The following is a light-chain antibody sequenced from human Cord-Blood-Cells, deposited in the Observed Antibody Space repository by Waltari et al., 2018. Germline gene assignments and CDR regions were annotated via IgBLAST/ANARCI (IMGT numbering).Light chain of an antibody. Sequence: DIQVTPSPSSLFASGGDKSPITCRASQSISSYLNWYQQKPGKAPKLLIYAASSLQSGVPSRFSGSGSGTDFTLTISSLQPEDFATYYCQQSYSSLTFGGGTKVEIK. CDR2: AAS. CDR1: QSISSY. J-gene: IGKJ4*01. V-gene: IGKV1-39*01. CDR3: QQSYSSLT.